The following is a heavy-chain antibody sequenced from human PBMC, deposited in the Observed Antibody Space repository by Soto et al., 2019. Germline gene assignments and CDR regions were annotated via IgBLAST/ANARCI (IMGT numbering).Heavy chain of an antibody. CDR3: AKPPTEIAKGLFDE. Sequence: GGSLILSWASSGFPFSSYSRILVRTAPGKGLEWVSAISGGGGSTYYADSVKGRFTISRDNSTNTLYLQMNSLRAEDTAVYYCAKPPTEIAKGLFDEWGQGTLVTLSS. D-gene: IGHD6-13*01. CDR2: ISGGGGST. V-gene: IGHV3-23*01. J-gene: IGHJ4*02. CDR1: GFPFSSYS.